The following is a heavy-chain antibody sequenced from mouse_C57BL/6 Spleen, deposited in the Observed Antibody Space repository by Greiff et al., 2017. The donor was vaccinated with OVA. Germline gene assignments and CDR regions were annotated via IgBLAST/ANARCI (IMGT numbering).Heavy chain of an antibody. D-gene: IGHD1-1*01. Sequence: EVQLQQSGAELVRPGASVKLSCTASGFNIKDYYMHWVKQRPEQGLEWIGRIYPEGGDTEYAPKFQGKATMTADTSSNTAYLQLSSLTSEDTAVYYCTASLYGSSCGWYCDVWGTGTTVTVSS. V-gene: IGHV14-1*01. J-gene: IGHJ1*03. CDR1: GFNIKDYY. CDR3: TASLYGSSCGWYCDV. CDR2: IYPEGGDT.